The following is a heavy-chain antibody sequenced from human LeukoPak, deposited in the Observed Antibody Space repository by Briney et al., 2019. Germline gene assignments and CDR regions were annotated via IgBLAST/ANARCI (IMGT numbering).Heavy chain of an antibody. J-gene: IGHJ3*02. Sequence: GRSLRLSCAASGFTFSSYGMHWVRQAPGKGLEWVAVMSYDGSNKYYADSVKGRFTISRDNSKNTLYLQMNSLRAEDTAVYYCARDLIAVAEDAFDIWGQGTMVTVSS. CDR2: MSYDGSNK. CDR1: GFTFSSYG. D-gene: IGHD6-19*01. CDR3: ARDLIAVAEDAFDI. V-gene: IGHV3-30*03.